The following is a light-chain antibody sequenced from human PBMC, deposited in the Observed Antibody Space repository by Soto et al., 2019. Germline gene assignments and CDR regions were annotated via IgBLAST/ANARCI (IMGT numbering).Light chain of an antibody. V-gene: IGKV1-9*01. CDR3: QQLNSYPPT. J-gene: IGKJ2*01. Sequence: IQLTQSPSSLSASVGDRVTITCRASQGISSYLAWYQQKPGKAPKFLIYAASTLKRGVPSRFSGSGSGTDFTLTISSLQPADFATYFCQQLNSYPPTFGQGTELEIK. CDR2: AAS. CDR1: QGISSY.